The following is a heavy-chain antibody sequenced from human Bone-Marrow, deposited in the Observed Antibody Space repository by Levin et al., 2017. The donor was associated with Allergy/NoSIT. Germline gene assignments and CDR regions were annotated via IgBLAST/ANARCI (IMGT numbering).Heavy chain of an antibody. CDR2: IWYDGSNK. J-gene: IGHJ3*01. CDR1: GFSFSSFG. Sequence: GESLKISCAASGFSFSSFGMHWVRQAPGKGPEWVAIIWYDGSNKYYADSVKGRFTISRDNSKSTLYLQMNSLRAEDTAVYYCARDRYCSGGNCYYDAFDVWGQGTMVTVSS. V-gene: IGHV3-33*01. D-gene: IGHD2-15*01. CDR3: ARDRYCSGGNCYYDAFDV.